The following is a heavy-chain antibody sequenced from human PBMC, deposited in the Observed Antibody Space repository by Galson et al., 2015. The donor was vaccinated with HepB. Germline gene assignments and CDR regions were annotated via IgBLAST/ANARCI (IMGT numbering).Heavy chain of an antibody. Sequence: SLRLSCAASGFTFSSYAMSWVRQAPGKGLEWVSAISGSGGSTYYADSVKGRFTISRDNSKNTLYLQMNSLRAEDTAVYYCAKYCSSTSCKFDYWGQGTLVTVSS. CDR3: AKYCSSTSCKFDY. D-gene: IGHD2-2*01. J-gene: IGHJ4*02. V-gene: IGHV3-23*01. CDR2: ISGSGGST. CDR1: GFTFSSYA.